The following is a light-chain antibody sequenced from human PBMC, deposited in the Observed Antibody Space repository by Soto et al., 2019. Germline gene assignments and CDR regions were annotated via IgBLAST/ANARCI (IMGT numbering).Light chain of an antibody. CDR1: SSDVGGSGL. CDR3: CSYAGRSTWDVV. V-gene: IGLV2-23*01. CDR2: EGF. J-gene: IGLJ2*01. Sequence: QSVLTQPASVSGSPGQSITISCTGTSSDVGGSGLVSWYQFHPGKAPKLLIFEGFKRPSGVSNRFSGSKSGSTASLTISGLQAEDEADYDCCSYAGRSTWDVVFGGGTKVTVL.